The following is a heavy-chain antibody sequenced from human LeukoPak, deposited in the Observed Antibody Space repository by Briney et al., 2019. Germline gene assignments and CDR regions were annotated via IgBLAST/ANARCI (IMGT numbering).Heavy chain of an antibody. CDR3: ARTIFGVVIFYFDY. Sequence: PGGSLRLSCAASGFTFSTYAISWVRQAPGKGLEWVSCISSTSNYIFYADSVRGRFTISRDNAKNSLYLQMDSLRAEDTAVYYCARTIFGVVIFYFDYWGQGTLVTVSS. D-gene: IGHD3-3*01. CDR2: ISSTSNYI. J-gene: IGHJ4*02. CDR1: GFTFSTYA. V-gene: IGHV3-21*01.